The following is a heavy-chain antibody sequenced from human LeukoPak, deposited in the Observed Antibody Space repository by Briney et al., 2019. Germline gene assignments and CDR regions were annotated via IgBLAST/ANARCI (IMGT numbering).Heavy chain of an antibody. CDR2: IGYDGNKR. CDR1: GFTFSSYA. J-gene: IGHJ4*02. Sequence: GGSLRLSCAASGFTFSSYAMHWVRQSPVKGLEWVAFIGYDGNKRYYADSVKGRFTISRDNSKNTLHLQMNSLRVEDTAVYYCAKDKEYFGSGTYHFFDTWGQGTRVTVSS. V-gene: IGHV3-30*02. CDR3: AKDKEYFGSGTYHFFDT. D-gene: IGHD3-10*01.